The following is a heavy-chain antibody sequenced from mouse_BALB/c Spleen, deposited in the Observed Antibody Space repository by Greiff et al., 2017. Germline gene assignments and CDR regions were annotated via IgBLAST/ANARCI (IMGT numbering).Heavy chain of an antibody. V-gene: IGHV5-6-5*01. J-gene: IGHJ2*01. Sequence: DVMLVESGGGLVKPGGSLKLSCAASGFTFSSYAMSWVRQTPEKRLEWVASISSGGSTYYPDSVKGRFTISRDNARNILYLQMSSLRSEDTAMYYCARGLLRGADFDYWGQGTTLTVSS. CDR3: ARGLLRGADFDY. CDR1: GFTFSSYA. D-gene: IGHD1-1*01. CDR2: ISSGGST.